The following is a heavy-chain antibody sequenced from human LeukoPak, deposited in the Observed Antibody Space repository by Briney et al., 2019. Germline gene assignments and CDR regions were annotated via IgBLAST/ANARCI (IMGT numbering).Heavy chain of an antibody. J-gene: IGHJ3*02. CDR3: TTRSYYYDSSGYWDDAFDI. V-gene: IGHV3-11*01. Sequence: GGSLRLSCAASGFTFSDYYMSWIRQAPGKGLEWVSYISSSGSTIYYADSVKGRFTISRDNAKNSLYLQMNSLKTEDTAVYYCTTRSYYYDSSGYWDDAFDIWGQGTMVTVSS. CDR2: ISSSGSTI. CDR1: GFTFSDYY. D-gene: IGHD3-22*01.